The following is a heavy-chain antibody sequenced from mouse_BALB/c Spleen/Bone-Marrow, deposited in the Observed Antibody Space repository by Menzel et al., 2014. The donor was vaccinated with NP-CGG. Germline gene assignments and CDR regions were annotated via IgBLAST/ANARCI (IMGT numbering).Heavy chain of an antibody. CDR2: ISSGGSYT. J-gene: IGHJ3*01. CDR3: ASGDVYFAY. V-gene: IGHV5-9-4*01. Sequence: EVKLVESGGGLVKPGGSLKLSCAASGFTFSSYAMSWVRQSPDKRLEWVAEISSGGSYTYYPDTVTGRFTISRDNAKNTLYLEMSSLRSEDMAMYYCASGDVYFAYWGQGTLVTVSA. CDR1: GFTFSSYA.